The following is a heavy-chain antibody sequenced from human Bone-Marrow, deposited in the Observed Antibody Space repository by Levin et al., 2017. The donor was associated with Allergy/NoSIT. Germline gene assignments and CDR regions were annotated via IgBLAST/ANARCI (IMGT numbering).Heavy chain of an antibody. CDR1: GFSFNTYN. CDR2: ISSGSGTS. D-gene: IGHD3-22*01. J-gene: IGHJ2*01. Sequence: ETLSLTCAASGFSFNTYNMHWVRQAPGKGLECISYISSGSGTSDYADSVKGRFTISRDNANNSMYLQMNSLRAEDTAVYYCARETTYYFDTGGDLMAGWYFDLWGRGTLVTVSS. V-gene: IGHV3-48*01. CDR3: ARETTYYFDTGGDLMAGWYFDL.